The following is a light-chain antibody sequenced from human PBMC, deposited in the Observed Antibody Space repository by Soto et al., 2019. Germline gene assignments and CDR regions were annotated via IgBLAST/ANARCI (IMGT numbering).Light chain of an antibody. Sequence: EIVMTQSPSTLSVSPVGRATLSFMASQSISGTLAWYQQKPGQAPRLLIYGASTRAAGFPARFSGSGSGTDFTLTISSLQSEDFAVYYCQQYDNWPWTFGQGTKVDIK. J-gene: IGKJ1*01. CDR3: QQYDNWPWT. V-gene: IGKV3-15*01. CDR2: GAS. CDR1: QSISGT.